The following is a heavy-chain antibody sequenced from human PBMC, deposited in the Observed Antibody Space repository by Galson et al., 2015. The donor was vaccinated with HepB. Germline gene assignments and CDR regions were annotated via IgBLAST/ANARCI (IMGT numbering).Heavy chain of an antibody. CDR3: ARTRTVASPFDY. CDR2: IYSSGST. J-gene: IGHJ4*02. CDR1: GGSISSSSYY. Sequence: ETLSLTCTVSGGSISSSSYYWGWIRQLPGKGLEWIGSIYSSGSTFYNPSLKSRVTISVDTSKTQFSLRLNSVTAADTAVYFCARTRTVASPFDYWGQGTLVTVSS. V-gene: IGHV4-39*07. D-gene: IGHD4-23*01.